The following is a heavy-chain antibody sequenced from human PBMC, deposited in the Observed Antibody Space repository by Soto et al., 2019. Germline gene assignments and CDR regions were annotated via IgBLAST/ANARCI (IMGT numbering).Heavy chain of an antibody. Sequence: GGSLRLSCAASGVICIDYYMHWIRQAPGKGLEWISYISGNGRIIQYADSAKGRFTISRDNAQNSLYLQMNSLRAEDTALYFCARDFDADSRTDFDYWGQGTLVTVSS. V-gene: IGHV3-11*01. CDR1: GVICIDYY. D-gene: IGHD4-17*01. CDR2: ISGNGRII. CDR3: ARDFDADSRTDFDY. J-gene: IGHJ4*02.